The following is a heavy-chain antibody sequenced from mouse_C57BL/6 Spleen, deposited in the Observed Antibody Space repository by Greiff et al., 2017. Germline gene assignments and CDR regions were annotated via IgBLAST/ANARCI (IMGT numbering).Heavy chain of an antibody. CDR1: GYTFTSYT. V-gene: IGHV1-4*01. J-gene: IGHJ3*01. CDR3: AREGVYYGNYVFAY. CDR2: INPSSGYT. Sequence: LVASGAELARPGASVKMSCKASGYTFTSYTMHWVKQRPGQGLEWIGYINPSSGYTKYNQKFKDKATLTADKSSSTAYMQLSSLTSEDSAVYYCAREGVYYGNYVFAYWGQGTLVTVSA. D-gene: IGHD2-1*01.